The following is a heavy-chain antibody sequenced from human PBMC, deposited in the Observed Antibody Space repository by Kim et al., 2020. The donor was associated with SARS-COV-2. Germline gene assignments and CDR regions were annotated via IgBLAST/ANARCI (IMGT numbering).Heavy chain of an antibody. CDR3: ARDRPIVVVPAVLYYYYGMDV. D-gene: IGHD2-2*01. J-gene: IGHJ6*02. Sequence: ASVKVSCKASGYTFTSYGISWVRQAPGQGLEWMGWISAYNGNTNYAQKLQGRVTMTTDTSTSTAYMELRSLRSDDTAVYYCARDRPIVVVPAVLYYYYGMDVWGQGTTVTVSS. V-gene: IGHV1-18*01. CDR2: ISAYNGNT. CDR1: GYTFTSYG.